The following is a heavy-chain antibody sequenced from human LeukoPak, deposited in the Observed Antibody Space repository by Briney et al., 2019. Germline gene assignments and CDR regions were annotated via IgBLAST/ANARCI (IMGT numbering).Heavy chain of an antibody. CDR1: GGSISSYY. CDR2: IYTSGGT. D-gene: IGHD3-10*01. CDR3: ARAPRPQSYGSSFDY. Sequence: SETLSLTCTVSGGSISSYYWSWIRQPAGKGLEWIGRIYTSGGTNYNPSLKSRVTMSVDTSKNQFSLKLSSVTAADTAVYYCARAPRPQSYGSSFDYWGQGTLVTVSS. V-gene: IGHV4-4*07. J-gene: IGHJ4*02.